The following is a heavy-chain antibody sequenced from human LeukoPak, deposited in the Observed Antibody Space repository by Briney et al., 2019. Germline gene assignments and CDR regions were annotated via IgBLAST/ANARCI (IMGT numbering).Heavy chain of an antibody. V-gene: IGHV3-7*04. Sequence: GGSLRLSCAASGFSFRSFWMSWVRQAPGKGLEWVASIKEDGSDKYYVESVKGRFTISRENARNSLYLQTNSLRAEDTAVYYCARVLWFGGIYYFDYWGQGTLVTVSS. D-gene: IGHD3-10*01. CDR1: GFSFRSFW. CDR2: IKEDGSDK. CDR3: ARVLWFGGIYYFDY. J-gene: IGHJ4*02.